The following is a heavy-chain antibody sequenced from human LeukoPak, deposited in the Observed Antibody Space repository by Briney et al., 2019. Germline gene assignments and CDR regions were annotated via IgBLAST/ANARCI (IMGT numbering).Heavy chain of an antibody. V-gene: IGHV4-34*01. J-gene: IGHJ4*02. CDR2: IIHSGGT. CDR3: ARGHGGSYYFDH. D-gene: IGHD4-23*01. Sequence: SETLSLTCAVYGVTFSGYDMSWIRQPPGKGLDWIWEIIHSGGTDYNASLKSRVTISEDKSTLQFQMNILTINDADTDVYYCARGHGGSYYFDHWGQGTLVTVSS. CDR1: GVTFSGYD.